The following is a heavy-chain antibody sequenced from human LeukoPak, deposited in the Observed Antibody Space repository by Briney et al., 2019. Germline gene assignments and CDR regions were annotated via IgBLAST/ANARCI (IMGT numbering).Heavy chain of an antibody. CDR1: GGSISSSRYY. CDR3: ASSIIEMSNFDY. J-gene: IGHJ4*02. V-gene: IGHV4-39*01. Sequence: SETLSLTCTVSGGSISSSRYYWGWIRQPPGKGLEWIGSIYYSGSTYYNPSLKSRVTISVDTSKNQFSLKLSSVTAADTAVYYCASSIIEMSNFDYWGQGTLVTVSS. CDR2: IYYSGST. D-gene: IGHD5-24*01.